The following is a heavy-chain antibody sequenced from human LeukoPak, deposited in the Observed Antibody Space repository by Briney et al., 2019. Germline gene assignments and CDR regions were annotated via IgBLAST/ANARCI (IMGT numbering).Heavy chain of an antibody. V-gene: IGHV3-30*02. CDR3: AKDLDGGNSVFDY. Sequence: PGGSLRLSCAASGFTFISYGMHWVRQAPGKGLEWVAFIRYDGSNKYYADSVKGRSTISRDNSKNTLYLQMNRLRTEDTAVYYCAKDLDGGNSVFDYWGQGTLVTVSS. J-gene: IGHJ4*02. CDR1: GFTFISYG. D-gene: IGHD4-23*01. CDR2: IRYDGSNK.